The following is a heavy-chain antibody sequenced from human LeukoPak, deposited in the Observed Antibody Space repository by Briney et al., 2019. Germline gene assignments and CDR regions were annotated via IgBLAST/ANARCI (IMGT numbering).Heavy chain of an antibody. V-gene: IGHV3-20*01. CDR2: INWNGGST. Sequence: GGSLRLSCAASGFTFDDYGMSWVRQAPGKGLEWVSGINWNGGSTGYADSVKGRFTISRDNAKNSLYLQMNSLRAEDTALYHCARGRGVTHYYYYYMDVWGKGTTVTVSS. D-gene: IGHD3-10*01. J-gene: IGHJ6*03. CDR3: ARGRGVTHYYYYYMDV. CDR1: GFTFDDYG.